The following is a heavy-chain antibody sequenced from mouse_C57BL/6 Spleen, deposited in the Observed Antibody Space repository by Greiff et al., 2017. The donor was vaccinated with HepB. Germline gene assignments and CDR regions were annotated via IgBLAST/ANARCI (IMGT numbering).Heavy chain of an antibody. J-gene: IGHJ4*01. CDR1: GYTFTDYY. Sequence: EVQLQQSGPVLVKPGASVKMSCKASGYTFTDYYMNWVKQSHGKSLEWIGVINPYNGGTSYNQKFKGKATLTVDKSSSTAYMELNSLTSEDSAVYYCARRGELGPPYAMDYWGQGTSVTVSS. V-gene: IGHV1-19*01. CDR3: ARRGELGPPYAMDY. D-gene: IGHD4-1*01. CDR2: INPYNGGT.